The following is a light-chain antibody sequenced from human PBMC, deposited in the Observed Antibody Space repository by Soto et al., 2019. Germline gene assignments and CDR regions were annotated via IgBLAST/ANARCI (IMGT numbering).Light chain of an antibody. V-gene: IGKV3-20*01. CDR2: GAS. CDR3: QQYGSSIT. Sequence: EIVLTQSPGTLSLTPGERATLSCRASQSVSSSYLAWYQQKPGQAPRLLISGASSRATGIPDRFSGSGSGTDFTLTISRLEPEDFAVYYCQQYGSSITFGQGTRLEIK. J-gene: IGKJ5*01. CDR1: QSVSSSY.